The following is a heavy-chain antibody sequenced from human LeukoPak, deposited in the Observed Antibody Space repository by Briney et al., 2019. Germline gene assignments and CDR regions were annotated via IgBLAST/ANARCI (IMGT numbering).Heavy chain of an antibody. Sequence: GSLRLSCAASGFTVSSNYMSWVRQAPGKGLEWVSVIYSGGSTYYADSVKGRFTISRDNSKNTLYLQMNSLRAEDTAVYYCAKDTAGTTFSYMDVWGKGTTVTVSS. J-gene: IGHJ6*03. CDR2: IYSGGST. CDR3: AKDTAGTTFSYMDV. D-gene: IGHD1-7*01. CDR1: GFTVSSNY. V-gene: IGHV3-66*02.